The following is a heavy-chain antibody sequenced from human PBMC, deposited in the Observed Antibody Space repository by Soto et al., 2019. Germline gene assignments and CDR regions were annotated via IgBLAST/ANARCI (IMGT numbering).Heavy chain of an antibody. D-gene: IGHD3-10*01. Sequence: GASVKVSCKASGGTFSSYAISWVRQAPGQGLEWMGGIIPIFGTANYAQKFQGRVTITADESTSTAYMELSSLRSEDTAVYYCARAQITIVRGVSITDYYYYGMDVWGQGTTVTVSS. V-gene: IGHV1-69*13. CDR3: ARAQITIVRGVSITDYYYYGMDV. CDR2: IIPIFGTA. J-gene: IGHJ6*02. CDR1: GGTFSSYA.